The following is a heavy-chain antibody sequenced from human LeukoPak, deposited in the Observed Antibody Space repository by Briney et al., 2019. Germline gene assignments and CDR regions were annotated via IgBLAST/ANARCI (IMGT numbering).Heavy chain of an antibody. J-gene: IGHJ5*02. D-gene: IGHD3-10*01. CDR2: ISSSSSYI. V-gene: IGHV3-21*04. CDR3: ARDSRKSGAVLLWFGELLSWFDP. CDR1: GFTFSSYS. Sequence: GGSLRLSCAASGFTFSSYSMNWVRQAPGKGLEWVSSISSSSSYIYYADSVKGRFTISRDNAKNSLYLQMNSLRAEDTAVYYCARDSRKSGAVLLWFGELLSWFDPWGQGTLVTVSS.